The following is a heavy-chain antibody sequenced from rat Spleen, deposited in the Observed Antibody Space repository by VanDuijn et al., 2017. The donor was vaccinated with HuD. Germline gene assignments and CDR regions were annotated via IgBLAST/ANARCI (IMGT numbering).Heavy chain of an antibody. Sequence: EVQVLESGGGLVQPGNSLKLSCATSGFTFSTAWMYWYRQFPEKRLEWVARIKAKSNNYATDYTESVKGRFTISRDDFKSSIYLQMNNLKEEDTAIYYCAWGSYYYSYTFDYWGQGVMVTVSS. CDR1: GFTFSTAW. V-gene: IGHV6-6*01. J-gene: IGHJ2*01. CDR2: IKAKSNNYAT. D-gene: IGHD1-2*01. CDR3: AWGSYYYSYTFDY.